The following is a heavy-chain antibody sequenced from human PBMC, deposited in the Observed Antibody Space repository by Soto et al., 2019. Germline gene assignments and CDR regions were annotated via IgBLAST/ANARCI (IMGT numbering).Heavy chain of an antibody. J-gene: IGHJ4*02. D-gene: IGHD6-6*01. V-gene: IGHV4-59*01. CDR1: GGSISSYY. Sequence: QVQLQESGPGLVKPSETLSLTCTVSGGSISSYYWSWIRQPPGKGLEWIGYIYYSGSTNYNPSLKSRFTISVDTSKDQFSLKLSSVTAADTAVYYCARAGIAAQIVYWGQGTLVTVSS. CDR3: ARAGIAAQIVY. CDR2: IYYSGST.